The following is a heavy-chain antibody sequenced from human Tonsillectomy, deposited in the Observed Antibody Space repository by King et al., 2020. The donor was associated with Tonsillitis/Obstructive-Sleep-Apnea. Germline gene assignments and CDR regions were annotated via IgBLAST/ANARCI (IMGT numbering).Heavy chain of an antibody. Sequence: VQLVESGGGSVQPGGSLRLSCSASGFTFNNYAMSWVRQAPGKGLEWGSSINGYGGSPYYAGSVKGRFTISRENSKNTLFLQMNSLRDGDTALYYCVRDQGYYGYVWGSYSAYWGQGTLVSVSS. D-gene: IGHD3-16*01. CDR3: VRDQGYYGYVWGSYSAY. V-gene: IGHV3-23*04. CDR2: INGYGGSP. J-gene: IGHJ4*02. CDR1: GFTFNNYA.